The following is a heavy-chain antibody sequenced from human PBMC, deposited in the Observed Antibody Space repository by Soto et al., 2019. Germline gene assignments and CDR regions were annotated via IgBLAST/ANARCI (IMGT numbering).Heavy chain of an antibody. V-gene: IGHV4-59*01. CDR1: GGSITSYH. Sequence: SETLSLTCFVSGGSITSYHWSWIRQLPWKGLEWIAYTSYTGKTNYNASLQSRVTISMDTSKNQLSLKLTSMTAADTAVYYCARDMHAGFTPSFDPWGQGTLLTESS. CDR3: ARDMHAGFTPSFDP. J-gene: IGHJ5*02. CDR2: TSYTGKT. D-gene: IGHD2-15*01.